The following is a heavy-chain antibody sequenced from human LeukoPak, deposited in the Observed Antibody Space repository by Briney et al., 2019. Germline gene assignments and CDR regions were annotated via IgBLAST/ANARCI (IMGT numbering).Heavy chain of an antibody. CDR3: ARVSRFYYYMDV. J-gene: IGHJ6*03. CDR2: IIPIFGTA. Sequence: SVKVSCKASGGTFSSYAISWVRQAPGQGLEWMGRIIPIFGTANCAQKFQGRVTITTDESTSTAYMELSSLRSEDTAVYYCARVSRFYYYMDVWGKGTTVTVSS. CDR1: GGTFSSYA. V-gene: IGHV1-69*05. D-gene: IGHD3-3*01.